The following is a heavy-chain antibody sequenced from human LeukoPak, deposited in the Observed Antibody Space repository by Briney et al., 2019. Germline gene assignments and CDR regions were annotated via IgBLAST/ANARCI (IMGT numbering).Heavy chain of an antibody. CDR2: ISSSSSYI. V-gene: IGHV3-21*01. CDR3: ARDADEYYFDY. CDR1: GFTFSSYS. J-gene: IGHJ4*01. Sequence: GGSLRLSCAASGFTFSSYSMNWVRHAPGKGLEWVSSISSSSSYIYYADSVKGRFTISRDNAKNSLYLQMNSLRAEDTAVYYCARDADEYYFDYWGHGTLVTVSS.